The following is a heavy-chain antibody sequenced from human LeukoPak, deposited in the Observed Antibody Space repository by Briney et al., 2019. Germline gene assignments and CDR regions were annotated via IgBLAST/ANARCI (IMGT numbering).Heavy chain of an antibody. CDR2: IKGKTDGGTT. D-gene: IGHD2-2*03. V-gene: IGHV3-15*01. CDR1: GFTFSNAW. CDR3: TTDLDIVVVPAAIGSGY. J-gene: IGHJ4*02. Sequence: PGGSLRLSCAASGFTFSNAWMSWVRQAPGKGLEWVGRIKGKTDGGTTDYAAPVKGRFTISRDDSKNTLYLQMNSLKTEDTAVYYCTTDLDIVVVPAAIGSGYWGQGTLVTVSS.